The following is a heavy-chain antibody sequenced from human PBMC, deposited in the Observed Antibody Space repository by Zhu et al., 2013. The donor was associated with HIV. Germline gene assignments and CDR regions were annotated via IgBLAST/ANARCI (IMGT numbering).Heavy chain of an antibody. Sequence: QVQLRESGPGLVKPSETLSLTCAVSGFYISSGYYWGWIRQPPGKGLEWIGSIYHSGSTYYNPSLKSRVTISVDTSKNQFSLKLNSVTAADTAVYYCARDRGENSYSSSWSDYWGQGTLVTVST. V-gene: IGHV4-38-2*02. CDR3: ARDRGENSYSSSWSDY. CDR1: GFYISSGYY. J-gene: IGHJ4*02. D-gene: IGHD6-13*01. CDR2: IYHSGST.